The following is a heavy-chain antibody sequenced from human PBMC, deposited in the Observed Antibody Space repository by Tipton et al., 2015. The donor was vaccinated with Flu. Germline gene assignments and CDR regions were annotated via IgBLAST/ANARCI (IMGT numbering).Heavy chain of an antibody. J-gene: IGHJ4*02. V-gene: IGHV5-51*01. D-gene: IGHD2-21*02. CDR1: GSSFSSYW. Sequence: QLVQSGAEVKKPGESLKISCKGSGSSFSSYWIAWVRQMPGKGLEWMGIIYPDDSDTKYSPSFQGHVTFSADKSVDTAYLQWSSLKASDTAIYFCVRQNCGGYCYPDYWGQGTLVTVSS. CDR3: VRQNCGGYCYPDY. CDR2: IYPDDSDT.